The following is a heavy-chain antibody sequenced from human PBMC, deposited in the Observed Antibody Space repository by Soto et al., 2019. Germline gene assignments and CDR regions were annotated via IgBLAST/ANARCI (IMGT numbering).Heavy chain of an antibody. Sequence: ASVKVSCKASGYTFTGYYMHWVRQAPGQGLEWMGWINPNSGGTNYAQKFQGWVTMTRDTSISTAYMELSRLRSDDTAVYYCAREYDSSGYLLDYWGQGTLVTVSS. D-gene: IGHD3-22*01. CDR3: AREYDSSGYLLDY. J-gene: IGHJ4*02. CDR2: INPNSGGT. V-gene: IGHV1-2*04. CDR1: GYTFTGYY.